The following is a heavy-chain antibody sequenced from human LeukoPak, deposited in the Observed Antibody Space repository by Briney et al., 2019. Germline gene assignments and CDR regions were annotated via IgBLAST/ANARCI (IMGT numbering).Heavy chain of an antibody. CDR3: ARAKTYYYDSSGYYYFDY. V-gene: IGHV4-4*07. CDR2: IYTSGST. J-gene: IGHJ4*02. D-gene: IGHD3-22*01. Sequence: SETLSLTCTVSGGSISSYYWSWIRQPAGKGLEWIGRIYTSGSTNYNPSLKSRVTMSVDTPKNQFSLKLSSVTAADTAVYYCARAKTYYYDSSGYYYFDYWGQGTLVTVSS. CDR1: GGSISSYY.